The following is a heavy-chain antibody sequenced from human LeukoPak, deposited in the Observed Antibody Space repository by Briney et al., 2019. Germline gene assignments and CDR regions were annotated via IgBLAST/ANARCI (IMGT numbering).Heavy chain of an antibody. CDR1: GSSISSYY. V-gene: IGHV4-59*01. CDR2: IYYSGNT. J-gene: IGHJ4*02. CDR3: ARWKIDGNNYY. Sequence: SETLSLTCTVSGSSISSYYWSWIRQPPGKGLEWIGYIYYSGNTYYNPSLKSRVTISVDTSKNQLSLKLSSVTAADTAVYYCARWKIDGNNYYWGQGTLVTVSS. D-gene: IGHD5-24*01.